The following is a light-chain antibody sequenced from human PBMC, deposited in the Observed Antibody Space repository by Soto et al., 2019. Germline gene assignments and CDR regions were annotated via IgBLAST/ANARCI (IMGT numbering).Light chain of an antibody. CDR3: QQYGSSRT. CDR1: QSVGSNY. CDR2: GES. Sequence: EIVLTQSPGTLSLSPGERATLYCRASQSVGSNYLAWYQQKPGQAPRLLIYGESSRATGIPDRFSGSGSGTDFTLTISRLEPEDFAVYYCQQYGSSRTFGQGTKVDNK. V-gene: IGKV3-20*01. J-gene: IGKJ1*01.